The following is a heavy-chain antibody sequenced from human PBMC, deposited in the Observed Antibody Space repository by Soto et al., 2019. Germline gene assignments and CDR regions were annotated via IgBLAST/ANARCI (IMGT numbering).Heavy chain of an antibody. CDR2: IYYSGST. CDR3: ARESAARRYFDY. CDR1: GGSVSSGSYY. V-gene: IGHV4-61*01. Sequence: QVQLQESGPGLVKPSETLSLTCTVSGGSVSSGSYYWSWIRQPPGKGLEWIGYIYYSGSTNYNPSLKSRVTISVDTSKKQFSLKLSSVTAADTAVYYCARESAARRYFDYWGQGTLVTVSS. D-gene: IGHD6-6*01. J-gene: IGHJ4*02.